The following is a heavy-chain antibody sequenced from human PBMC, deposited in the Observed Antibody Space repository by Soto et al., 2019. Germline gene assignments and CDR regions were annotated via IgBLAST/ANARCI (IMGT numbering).Heavy chain of an antibody. V-gene: IGHV1-46*01. CDR1: GYIFTNYY. Sequence: SGKVSCKASGYIFTNYYIHWVRQAPGQGLGWMGMIHPNGGSTTYAQKFQGRVTMTRDTSTNTVYMELSSLRSEDTAVYYCARDAPFPITGTTFHYWGQGTLVTVSS. CDR3: ARDAPFPITGTTFHY. D-gene: IGHD1-7*01. J-gene: IGHJ4*02. CDR2: IHPNGGST.